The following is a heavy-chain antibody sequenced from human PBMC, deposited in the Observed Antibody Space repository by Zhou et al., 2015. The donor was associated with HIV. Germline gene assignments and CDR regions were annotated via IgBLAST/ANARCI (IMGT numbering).Heavy chain of an antibody. J-gene: IGHJ4*02. V-gene: IGHV1-69*01. D-gene: IGHD6-13*01. CDR1: GGTFSSYA. CDR3: TREPPGTGDFDY. Sequence: QVQLVQSGAEVKKPGSSVKVSCKASGGTFSSYAISWVRQAPGQGLEWMGGIIPIFGTANYAQKFQGRVTMTRDSSTSTVYMELSSLRSEDTAVYYCTREPPGTGDFDYWGQGTLVTVSS. CDR2: IIPIFGTA.